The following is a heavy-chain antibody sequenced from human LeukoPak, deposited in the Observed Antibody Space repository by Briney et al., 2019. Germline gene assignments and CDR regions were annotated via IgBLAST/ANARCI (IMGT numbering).Heavy chain of an antibody. D-gene: IGHD3-10*01. CDR3: ARHITMVRGVTAWFDP. CDR1: GGSISSSSYY. Sequence: PSETLSLTCTVSGGSISSSSYYWGWIRQPPGKGLEWIGSIYYSGSTYYNPSLKSRVTISVDTSKNQFSLKLSSVTAADTAVYYCARHITMVRGVTAWFDPWGQGTLVTVSS. V-gene: IGHV4-39*01. CDR2: IYYSGST. J-gene: IGHJ5*02.